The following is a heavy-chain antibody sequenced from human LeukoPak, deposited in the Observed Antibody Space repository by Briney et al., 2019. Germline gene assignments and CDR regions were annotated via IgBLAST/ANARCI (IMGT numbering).Heavy chain of an antibody. CDR2: IYTSGST. J-gene: IGHJ5*02. CDR1: GGSISSYY. V-gene: IGHV4-4*07. CDR3: ARDHIVVVPAAISWFDP. D-gene: IGHD2-2*01. Sequence: SETLSLTCTVSGGSISSYYWRWLRQPAGKGLEWIGRIYTSGSTNYNPYLKSRVTMSVDTSKNQFCLKLSSVTAADTAVYYCARDHIVVVPAAISWFDPWGQGTLVTVSS.